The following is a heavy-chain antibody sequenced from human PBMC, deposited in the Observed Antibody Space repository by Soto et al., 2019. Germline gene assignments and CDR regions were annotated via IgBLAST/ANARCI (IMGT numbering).Heavy chain of an antibody. V-gene: IGHV1-69*06. CDR1: GGTFSSNA. D-gene: IGHD3-9*01. J-gene: IGHJ4*02. CDR3: AVTVTGSRSPLAH. Sequence: QVQLVQSGAEVKKPGSSVNVSCKASGGTFSSNAISWVRQAPGQGLEWMGGIIPIYASPNYAQNFQGRVTVTADKATSTVYLELSRLKFADSAIYYCAVTVTGSRSPLAHWGRGTLVIVSS. CDR2: IIPIYASP.